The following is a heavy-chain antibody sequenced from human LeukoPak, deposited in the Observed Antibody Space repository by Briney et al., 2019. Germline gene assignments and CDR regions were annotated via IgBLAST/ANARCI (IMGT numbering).Heavy chain of an antibody. CDR2: ISSSGSTI. J-gene: IGHJ3*02. CDR3: ARRHDYGAPLDAFDI. V-gene: IGHV3-11*01. D-gene: IGHD4-17*01. CDR1: GFTFSDYY. Sequence: PGGSLRLSCAASGFTFSDYYMSWIRQAPGKGLEWVSYISSSGSTIYYADSVKGRFTISRDNSKNTLYLQMNSLRAEDTAVYYCARRHDYGAPLDAFDIWGQGTMVTVSS.